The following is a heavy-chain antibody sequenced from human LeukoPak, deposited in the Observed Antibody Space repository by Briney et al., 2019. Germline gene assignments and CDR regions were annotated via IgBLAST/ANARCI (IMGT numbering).Heavy chain of an antibody. D-gene: IGHD6-6*01. CDR2: IYTSGST. CDR1: GGSISSYY. CDR3: ARNRVVAARRFSYYYYMDV. J-gene: IGHJ6*03. Sequence: PETLSLTCTVSGGSISSYYWSWIRQPAGKGLEWIGRIYTSGSTNYNPSLKSRVTMSVDTSKNQFSLKLSSVTAADTAVYYCARNRVVAARRFSYYYYMDVWGKGTTVTVSS. V-gene: IGHV4-4*07.